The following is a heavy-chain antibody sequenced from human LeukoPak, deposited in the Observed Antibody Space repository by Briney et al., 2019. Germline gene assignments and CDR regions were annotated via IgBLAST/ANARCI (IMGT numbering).Heavy chain of an antibody. D-gene: IGHD2-2*02. CDR3: ARIACKNTLDY. V-gene: IGHV2-70*11. CDR1: GGSISSSNYY. CDR2: IDWDDDK. Sequence: TLSLTCTVSGGSISSSNYYWGWIRQPPGKALEWLARIDWDDDKYYSTSLKTRLTISKDTSKNQVVLTMTNMDPVDTATYYCARIACKNTLDYWGQGTLVTVSS. J-gene: IGHJ4*02.